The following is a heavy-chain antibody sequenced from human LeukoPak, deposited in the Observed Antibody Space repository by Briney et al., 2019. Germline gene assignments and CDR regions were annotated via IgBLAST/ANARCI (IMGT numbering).Heavy chain of an antibody. D-gene: IGHD2-2*01. Sequence: GGSLRLSCAASGFTFNTYWMSWVRQAPGKGLEWVANIKEDGSETYYVDSVKGRFTISRNNAKNSLYLQMYSLRAEDTAVYYCAREAYRLLPNYWGQGTLVTVSS. J-gene: IGHJ4*02. V-gene: IGHV3-7*01. CDR2: IKEDGSET. CDR3: AREAYRLLPNY. CDR1: GFTFNTYW.